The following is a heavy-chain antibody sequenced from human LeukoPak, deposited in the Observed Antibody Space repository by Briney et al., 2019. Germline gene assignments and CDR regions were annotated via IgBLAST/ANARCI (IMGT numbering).Heavy chain of an antibody. Sequence: GESLKISCQGYGYSFNSYWIGWVRQMPGKGLEWMGIIFPGDSDTKYSPSFQGQVTISVDKSLSTAYLQWTSLRASDTAIYYCARHGLGGCRGGRCFTSSHYYGMDVWGQGTTVTVSS. CDR3: ARHGLGGCRGGRCFTSSHYYGMDV. J-gene: IGHJ6*02. CDR2: IFPGDSDT. V-gene: IGHV5-51*01. D-gene: IGHD2-15*01. CDR1: GYSFNSYW.